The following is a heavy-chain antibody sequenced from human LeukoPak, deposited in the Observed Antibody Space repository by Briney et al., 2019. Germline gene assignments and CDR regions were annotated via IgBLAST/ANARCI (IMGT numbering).Heavy chain of an antibody. CDR1: GYTFTSYY. CDR2: INPSGGST. D-gene: IGHD6-19*01. CDR3: AGDLGSSGVDY. V-gene: IGHV1-46*01. J-gene: IGHJ4*02. Sequence: ASVKVSCKASGYTFTSYYMHWVRRAPGQGLEWMGIINPSGGSTSYAQKFQGRVTMTRDTSTSTVYMELSSLRSEDTAVYYCAGDLGSSGVDYWGQGTLVTVSS.